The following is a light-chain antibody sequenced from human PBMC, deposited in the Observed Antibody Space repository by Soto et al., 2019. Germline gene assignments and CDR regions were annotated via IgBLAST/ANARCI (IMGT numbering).Light chain of an antibody. CDR3: QQYNNWPLT. CDR1: QSVSSN. CDR2: GAS. V-gene: IGKV3-15*01. Sequence: EIVMTQSPATLSVSPGARATLSCRASQSVSSNLAWYQQKPGQAPRLLIYGASTRATGIPARFSGSGSGTECTLTISSLQSEDFAVYYCQQYNNWPLTLGQGTRLEI. J-gene: IGKJ5*01.